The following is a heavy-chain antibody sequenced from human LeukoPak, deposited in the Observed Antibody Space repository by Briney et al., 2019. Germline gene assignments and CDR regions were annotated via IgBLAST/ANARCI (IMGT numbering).Heavy chain of an antibody. CDR1: GGTFSSYT. CDR3: ARDSGSYHYFDY. J-gene: IGHJ4*02. D-gene: IGHD1-26*01. CDR2: IIPILGIA. Sequence: SVKVSCKASGGTFSSYTISWVRQAPGPGLEWMGRIIPILGIANYAQKFQGRVTITADKSTSTAYMELSSLRSEDTAVYYCARDSGSYHYFDYWGQGTLVTVSS. V-gene: IGHV1-69*04.